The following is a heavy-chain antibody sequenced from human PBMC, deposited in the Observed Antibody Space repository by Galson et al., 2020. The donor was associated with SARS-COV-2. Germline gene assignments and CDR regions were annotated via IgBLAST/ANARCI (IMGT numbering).Heavy chain of an antibody. CDR3: ARDPAPLHGDNYYYGMDV. J-gene: IGHJ6*02. V-gene: IGHV4-59*01. CDR1: DGPISSYY. Sequence: ETSETLSLTCSVSDGPISSYYWSWIRQPPGKGLERIGYISYSGSANYNTSLRSRVTISVDLSKNLFSLKLSSVTAADTAVYYCARDPAPLHGDNYYYGMDVWGRGTTVTVSS. CDR2: ISYSGSA. D-gene: IGHD4-17*01.